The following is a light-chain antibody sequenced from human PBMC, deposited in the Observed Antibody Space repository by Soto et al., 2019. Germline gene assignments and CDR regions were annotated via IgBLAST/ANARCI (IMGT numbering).Light chain of an antibody. V-gene: IGKV1-39*01. CDR2: GAS. Sequence: DLQMTQSPSSLSASIGDRVTITCRASHSISISLNWYQQKPGKAPKFLIHGASSLQGGVPPRFSGGGSGTDFTLTINSLQPEDVATYSCQQSYSIPFSFGGGTKVEIK. J-gene: IGKJ4*01. CDR1: HSISIS. CDR3: QQSYSIPFS.